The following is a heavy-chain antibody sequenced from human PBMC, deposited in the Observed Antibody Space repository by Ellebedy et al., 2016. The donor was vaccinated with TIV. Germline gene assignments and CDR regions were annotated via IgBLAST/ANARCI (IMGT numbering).Heavy chain of an antibody. V-gene: IGHV3-30*04. Sequence: GGSLRLSCAASGSTFSSYAMHWVRQAPGKGLEWVAVISYDGSNKYYADSVKGRFTISRDNSKNMLYLQMNSLRADDTAVYYCARDARFIDQQHNWFDPWGQGTLVTVSS. CDR3: ARDARFIDQQHNWFDP. CDR2: ISYDGSNK. D-gene: IGHD6-13*01. CDR1: GSTFSSYA. J-gene: IGHJ5*02.